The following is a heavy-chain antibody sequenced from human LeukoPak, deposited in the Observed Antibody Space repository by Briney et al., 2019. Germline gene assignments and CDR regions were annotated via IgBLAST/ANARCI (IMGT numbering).Heavy chain of an antibody. J-gene: IGHJ5*02. V-gene: IGHV4-34*01. CDR2: INHSGST. CDR1: GGSFSGYY. D-gene: IGHD6-6*01. Sequence: PSETLSLTCAVYGGSFSGYYWSWIRQPPGKGLEWIGEINHSGSTNYNPSLKSRVTISVDTSKNQFSLKLSSVTAADTAVYYCASLGRVRSIAARPGTNWFDPWGQGTLVTVSS. CDR3: ASLGRVRSIAARPGTNWFDP.